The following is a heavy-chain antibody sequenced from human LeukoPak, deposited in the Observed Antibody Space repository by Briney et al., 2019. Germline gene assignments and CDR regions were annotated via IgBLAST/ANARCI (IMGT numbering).Heavy chain of an antibody. Sequence: GGSLRLSCEVSGFSFRTYWMNWGRQAPGKGLEWVANINQAGSDKYYVDSVKGRFTLSRDNAKNSVYLQMNNLRAEDTGVYYCGRGDPDYWGQGPLVTVSS. J-gene: IGHJ4*02. CDR1: GFSFRTYW. CDR2: INQAGSDK. V-gene: IGHV3-7*01. CDR3: GRGDPDY.